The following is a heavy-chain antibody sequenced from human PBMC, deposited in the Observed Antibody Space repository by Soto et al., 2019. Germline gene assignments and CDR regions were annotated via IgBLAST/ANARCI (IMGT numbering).Heavy chain of an antibody. CDR3: ARMGDVPYYYYGMDV. Sequence: ASLTVSCTASGCTFSTYGIIWVRQAPGQGLEWMGWINGYNGNTNYAPKLQGRITMTTDTSTTTAYMELRSLRSDDTAVYYCARMGDVPYYYYGMDVWGQGTTVTVSS. V-gene: IGHV1-18*01. D-gene: IGHD3-16*01. CDR1: GCTFSTYG. J-gene: IGHJ6*02. CDR2: INGYNGNT.